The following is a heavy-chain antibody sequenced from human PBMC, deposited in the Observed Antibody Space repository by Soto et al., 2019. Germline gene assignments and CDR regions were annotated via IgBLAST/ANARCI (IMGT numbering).Heavy chain of an antibody. Sequence: PGGSLRLSCAASGFTFSSYWMHWVRQAPGKGLVWVSRINSDGSSTSYADSVKGRSTISRDNAKNTLYLQMNSLRAEDTAVYYCAREEITIFGVVIEPRNGMDVWGQGNTVTVSS. CDR2: INSDGSST. D-gene: IGHD3-3*01. CDR1: GFTFSSYW. J-gene: IGHJ6*02. V-gene: IGHV3-74*01. CDR3: AREEITIFGVVIEPRNGMDV.